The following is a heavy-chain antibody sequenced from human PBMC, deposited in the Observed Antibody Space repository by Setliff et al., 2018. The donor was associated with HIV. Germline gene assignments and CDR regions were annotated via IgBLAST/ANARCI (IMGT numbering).Heavy chain of an antibody. CDR2: VNHSGTT. D-gene: IGHD3-10*01. V-gene: IGHV4-34*01. CDR3: ARRRGPMVRGVDPAPSFFFDY. CDR1: GSPLNGFF. Sequence: SQTLSLTGAVYGSPLNGFFWSWVRQRPERGLEWIGEVNHSGTTNFNPSLKSRVTISVDTSKNQFSLRVKSVTAGDTGLYFCARRRGPMVRGVDPAPSFFFDYWGQGTPVTVSS. J-gene: IGHJ4*02.